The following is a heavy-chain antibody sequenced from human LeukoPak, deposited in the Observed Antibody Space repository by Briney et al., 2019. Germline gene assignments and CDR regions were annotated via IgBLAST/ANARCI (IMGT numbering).Heavy chain of an antibody. D-gene: IGHD3-3*01. J-gene: IGHJ4*02. Sequence: GGSLRLSCAASGITFNNFAMTWVRQPPGKGLEWVSTISDSGGSTFYADSVKGRFTISRDNSKNTLYLQMNSLRAEDTAVYYCAKDLSWSDGSADYWGQGTLVTVFS. CDR2: ISDSGGST. CDR3: AKDLSWSDGSADY. V-gene: IGHV3-23*01. CDR1: GITFNNFA.